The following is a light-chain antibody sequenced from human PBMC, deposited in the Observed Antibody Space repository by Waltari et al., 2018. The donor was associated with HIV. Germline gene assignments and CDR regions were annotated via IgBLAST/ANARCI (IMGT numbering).Light chain of an antibody. V-gene: IGLV1-51*01. CDR3: GTWDSSLSAGV. CDR2: DNN. J-gene: IGLJ3*02. CDR1: SYNIGNNY. Sequence: QSVLTQPPSVSAAPGQKVNISCSGSSYNIGNNYVTWYQQLPGTAPKLLIYDNNKRPSGIPDRFSGSKSGTSATLGITGLQTGDEADYYCGTWDSSLSAGVFGGGTKLTVL.